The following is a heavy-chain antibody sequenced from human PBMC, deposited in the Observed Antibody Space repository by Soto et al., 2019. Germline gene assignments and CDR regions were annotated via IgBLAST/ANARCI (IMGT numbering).Heavy chain of an antibody. CDR1: GGTFSSLD. CDR2: IIPISETT. D-gene: IGHD3-22*01. J-gene: IGHJ6*02. CDR3: ARALLSHSYDSGGYDSYFHAMDV. Sequence: SVKVSCKASGGTFSSLDINWVRQAPGQGLEWMGGIIPISETTNYAQIFQGRVSIVADKSTSTAYMELSSLRSEDTAVYYCARALLSHSYDSGGYDSYFHAMDVWGQGTQATVS. V-gene: IGHV1-69*06.